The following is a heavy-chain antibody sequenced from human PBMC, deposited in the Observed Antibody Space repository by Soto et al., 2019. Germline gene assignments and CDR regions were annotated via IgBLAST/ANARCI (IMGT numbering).Heavy chain of an antibody. D-gene: IGHD3-10*01. CDR3: ARDWYYGSAPYYYYYYGMDV. J-gene: IGHJ6*02. CDR1: GFTFSSYG. Sequence: GGSLRLSCAASGFTFSSYGMHWVRQAPGKGLEWVAVIWYDGSNKYYADSVKGRFTISRDNSKNTLYLQMNSLRAEDTAVYYCARDWYYGSAPYYYYYYGMDVWGQGTTVTVSS. CDR2: IWYDGSNK. V-gene: IGHV3-33*01.